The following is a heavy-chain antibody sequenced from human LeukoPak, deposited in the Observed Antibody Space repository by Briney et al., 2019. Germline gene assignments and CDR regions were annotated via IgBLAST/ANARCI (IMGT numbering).Heavy chain of an antibody. D-gene: IGHD6-13*01. J-gene: IGHJ4*02. CDR3: ARVRSSRSIAAAPFDY. V-gene: IGHV3-48*03. CDR1: GFTFSSYE. CDR2: ISSSGSTI. Sequence: GGSLRLSCAASGFTFSSYEMNWVRQALGKGLEWVSYISSSGSTIYYADSVKGRFTISRDNAKNSLYLQMNSLRAEDTAVYYCARVRSSRSIAAAPFDYWGQGTLVTVSS.